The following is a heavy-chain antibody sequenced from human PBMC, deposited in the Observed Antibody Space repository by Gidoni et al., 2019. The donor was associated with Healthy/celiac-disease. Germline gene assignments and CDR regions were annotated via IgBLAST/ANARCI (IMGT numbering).Heavy chain of an antibody. CDR2: IYPGDSAT. V-gene: IGHV5-51*01. J-gene: IGHJ4*02. CDR3: ARQPDGYSGYVDY. D-gene: IGHD5-12*01. CDR1: GCSFTSYW. Sequence: EVQLVQSGAEVKKPGESLKSACKGSGCSFTSYWIGWVRQMPGKGLEWMGNIYPGDSATRYSPSFQGQVTISADKSISTAYLQWSSLKASDTAMYYCARQPDGYSGYVDYWGQGTLVTVSS.